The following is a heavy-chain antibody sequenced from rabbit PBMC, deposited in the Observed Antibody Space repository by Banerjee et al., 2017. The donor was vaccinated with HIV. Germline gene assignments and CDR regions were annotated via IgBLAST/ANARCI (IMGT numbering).Heavy chain of an antibody. J-gene: IGHJ3*01. CDR3: ARGYDDYDARLDL. CDR1: GLDFSTYS. V-gene: IGHV1S7*01. Sequence: QLVESGGGLVQPGGSLKLSCKASGLDFSTYSMSWVRQAPGKGLEWIGYIDPVFGSTYYTNWVNGRFTISSHNAQNTLYLQLNSLAAADTATYFCARGYDDYDARLDLWGQGTLVSVS. CDR2: IDPVFGST. D-gene: IGHD2-1*01.